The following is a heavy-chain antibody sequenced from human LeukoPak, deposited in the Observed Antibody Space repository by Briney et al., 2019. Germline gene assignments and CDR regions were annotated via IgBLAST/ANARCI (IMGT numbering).Heavy chain of an antibody. J-gene: IGHJ4*02. CDR3: ARLGWELPDY. CDR2: IKSKTDGGTT. V-gene: IGHV3-15*01. D-gene: IGHD1-26*01. Sequence: GGSLSLSCAASGFTFRNAWMRWVRPAPGKGLEWVGRIKSKTDGGTTDYAAPVKGRFTISRDDSKNTLYLQMNSLKTEDTAVYYCARLGWELPDYWGQGTLVTVSS. CDR1: GFTFRNAW.